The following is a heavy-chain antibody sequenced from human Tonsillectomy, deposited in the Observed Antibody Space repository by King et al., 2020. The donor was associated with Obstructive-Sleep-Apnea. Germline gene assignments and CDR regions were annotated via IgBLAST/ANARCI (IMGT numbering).Heavy chain of an antibody. D-gene: IGHD3-10*01. Sequence: QFTLKESGPTLVKPTQTLTLTCTFSGFSLSTSGVGVGWIRQPPGKALEWLALIYWDDDKRYSPSLESRLTITKDTSKNQVVLTMTNMDPVDTATYYCAHSQVIHGFAESQYYYYGMDIWGLGITVTVSS. CDR1: GFSLSTSGVG. V-gene: IGHV2-5*02. J-gene: IGHJ6*02. CDR2: IYWDDDK. CDR3: AHSQVIHGFAESQYYYYGMDI.